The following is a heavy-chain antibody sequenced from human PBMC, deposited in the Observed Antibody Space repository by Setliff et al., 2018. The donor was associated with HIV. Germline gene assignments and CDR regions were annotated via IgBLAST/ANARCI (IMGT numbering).Heavy chain of an antibody. CDR3: ARARRAGSGPKYFQH. CDR1: GGSISRGSYS. D-gene: IGHD2-15*01. J-gene: IGHJ1*01. Sequence: PSETLSLTCTVSGGSISRGSYSWGWIRQPPGKGLEWIGSISYTGITNYNPSLKSRVTISVDTSQNQFSLKLTSVTAADTAVYYCARARRAGSGPKYFQHWGQGTLVTVSS. CDR2: ISYTGIT. V-gene: IGHV4-39*01.